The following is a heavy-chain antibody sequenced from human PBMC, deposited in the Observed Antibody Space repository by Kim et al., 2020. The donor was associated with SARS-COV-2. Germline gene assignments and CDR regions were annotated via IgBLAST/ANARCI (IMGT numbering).Heavy chain of an antibody. V-gene: IGHV4-61*01. CDR2: IYYSGST. J-gene: IGHJ2*01. Sequence: SETLSLTCTVSGGSVSSGSYYWSWIRQPPGKGLEWIGYIYYSGSTNYNPSLKSRVTISVDTSKNQFSLKLSSVTAADTAVYYCARVPDYGDHRRYFDLWGRGTLVTVSS. CDR1: GGSVSSGSYY. D-gene: IGHD4-17*01. CDR3: ARVPDYGDHRRYFDL.